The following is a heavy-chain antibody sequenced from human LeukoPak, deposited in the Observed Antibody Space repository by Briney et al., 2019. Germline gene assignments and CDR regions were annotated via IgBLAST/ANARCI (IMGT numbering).Heavy chain of an antibody. Sequence: GGSLRLSCAASGFTFSSYWMHWVRQAPGKGLVWVSRINSDGSSTSYADSVKGRFTISRDDAKNTLYLQMNSLRAEDTAVYYCARDQLLYYDSSGYQHWGQGTLVTASS. V-gene: IGHV3-74*01. CDR2: INSDGSST. D-gene: IGHD3-22*01. J-gene: IGHJ1*01. CDR1: GFTFSSYW. CDR3: ARDQLLYYDSSGYQH.